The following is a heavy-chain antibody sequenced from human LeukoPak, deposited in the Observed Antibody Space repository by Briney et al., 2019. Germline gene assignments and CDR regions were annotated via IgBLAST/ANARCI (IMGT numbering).Heavy chain of an antibody. CDR2: HFNSGTT. J-gene: IGHJ3*02. Sequence: SETLSLTCSVSGDSLSSYDWSWIRQPPGKTLEWIGFHFNSGTTNYNPSLESRVTISVDTSKNQFSLKVSSVTAADTAVYYCASLTTADAFDIWGQGTMVTVSS. CDR3: ASLTTADAFDI. CDR1: GDSLSSYD. V-gene: IGHV4-59*01. D-gene: IGHD3-22*01.